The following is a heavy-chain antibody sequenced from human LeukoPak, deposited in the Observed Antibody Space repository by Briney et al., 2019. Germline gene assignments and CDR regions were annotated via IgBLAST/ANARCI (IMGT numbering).Heavy chain of an antibody. CDR1: GFTFSSYS. CDR3: ARGCSGGSCYR. CDR2: IISISSHI. Sequence: GGSLRLSCAASGFTFSSYSMNWVRQAPGKGLEWVASIISISSHIYYADSVKGRFTISRDNAKNSLYLQMNSLRAEDTAVYYCARGCSGGSCYRWGQGTLVTVSS. D-gene: IGHD2-15*01. V-gene: IGHV3-21*01. J-gene: IGHJ4*02.